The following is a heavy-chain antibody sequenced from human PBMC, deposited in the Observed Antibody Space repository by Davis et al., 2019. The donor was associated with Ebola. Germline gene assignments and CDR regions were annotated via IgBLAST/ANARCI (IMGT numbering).Heavy chain of an antibody. V-gene: IGHV3-30*18. CDR1: GFTFSSYG. D-gene: IGHD3-22*01. CDR2: ISLDGSTK. CDR3: AKERDSSGYQANFDY. Sequence: PGGSLRLSCAASGFTFSSYGMQWVRQAPTKGREWVAVISLDGSTKYYADSVRGRFTMSRDNSKNTLYLQMNSLRAEDKAVYYCAKERDSSGYQANFDYWGQGALVTVSS. J-gene: IGHJ4*02.